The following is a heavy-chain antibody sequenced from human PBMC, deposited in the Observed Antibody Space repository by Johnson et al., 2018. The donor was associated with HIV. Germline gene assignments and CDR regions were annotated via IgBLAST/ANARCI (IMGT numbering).Heavy chain of an antibody. CDR1: GFTFDDYG. CDR3: AKTPGDDWYYSEGSDAFDV. V-gene: IGHV3-20*04. Sequence: VQLVESGGGMVRPGGSLRLSCAASGFTFDDYGMSWVRQAPGKGLEWVSGINWNGGSTGYADSVKGLFTISRDNSENTLYLQMNSLRPEDTAVYYCAKTPGDDWYYSEGSDAFDVWGQGTLVTVSS. J-gene: IGHJ3*01. CDR2: INWNGGST. D-gene: IGHD2-21*02.